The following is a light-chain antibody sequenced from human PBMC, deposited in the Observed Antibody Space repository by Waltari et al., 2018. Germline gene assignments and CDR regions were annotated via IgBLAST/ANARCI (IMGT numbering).Light chain of an antibody. J-gene: IGLJ3*02. Sequence: SYELTQPPSVSVSPGQTASITCSGDTLGNKYASWYQQKPGQSPLLVIYQDARRPSGIPERLSGSKSGNAATLTISGTQAMDEADYYCQALGRSAWVFGGGTKLTVL. V-gene: IGLV3-1*01. CDR3: QALGRSAWV. CDR1: TLGNKY. CDR2: QDA.